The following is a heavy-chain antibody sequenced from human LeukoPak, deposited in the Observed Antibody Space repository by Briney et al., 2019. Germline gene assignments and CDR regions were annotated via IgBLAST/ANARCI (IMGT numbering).Heavy chain of an antibody. CDR2: INQSRST. D-gene: IGHD4-17*01. V-gene: IGHV4-34*01. CDR1: GGSFSGYF. Sequence: SETLSLTCAVYGGSFSGYFWNWIRQPPGKGLEWIGEINQSRSTNYNPSLKSRVTISVDTSKNQLSLNLSSVTSADTAVYYCARVPITVTPFKNYFYGMDVWGQGTTVTVSS. CDR3: ARVPITVTPFKNYFYGMDV. J-gene: IGHJ6*02.